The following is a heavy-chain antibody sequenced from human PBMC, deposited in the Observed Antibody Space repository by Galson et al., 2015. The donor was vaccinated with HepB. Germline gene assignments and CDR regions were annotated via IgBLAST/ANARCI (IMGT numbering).Heavy chain of an antibody. CDR3: ATEDPYGAFDI. CDR2: FDPEDGET. CDR1: GYPLPALS. J-gene: IGHJ3*02. D-gene: IGHD4-17*01. Sequence: SVKVSCKVSGYPLPALSMHWVRQAPGKGLEWMGGFDPEDGETIYAQKFQGRVTRTEDTSTDTAYMELSRLRSEDTAVYYCATEDPYGAFDIWGQGTMVTDSS. V-gene: IGHV1-24*01.